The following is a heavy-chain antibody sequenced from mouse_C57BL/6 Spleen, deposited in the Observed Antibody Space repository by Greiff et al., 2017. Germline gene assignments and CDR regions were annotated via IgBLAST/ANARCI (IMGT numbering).Heavy chain of an antibody. CDR2: IDPSDSET. CDR3: ARDDYDWHYYAMDY. Sequence: QVQLQQPGAELVRPGSSVKLSCKASGYTFTSYWMHWVKQRPIQGLEWIGNIDPSDSETHYNQKFKDKATLTVDKSSSTAYMQLSSLTSEDSAVYYCARDDYDWHYYAMDYWGQGTSVTVSS. CDR1: GYTFTSYW. D-gene: IGHD2-4*01. J-gene: IGHJ4*01. V-gene: IGHV1-52*01.